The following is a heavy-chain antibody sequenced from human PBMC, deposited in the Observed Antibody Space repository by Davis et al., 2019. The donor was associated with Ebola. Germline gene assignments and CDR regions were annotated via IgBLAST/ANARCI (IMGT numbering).Heavy chain of an antibody. D-gene: IGHD5-24*01. CDR3: ARNRRDGLYFDY. Sequence: GESLKISCAASGFTFSSYGMHWVRQAPGKGLEWVAVISYDGSNKYYADSVKGRFTISRHNSKNTLYLQMNSLRAEDTAVYYCARNRRDGLYFDYWGQGTLVTVSS. CDR2: ISYDGSNK. V-gene: IGHV3-33*05. J-gene: IGHJ4*02. CDR1: GFTFSSYG.